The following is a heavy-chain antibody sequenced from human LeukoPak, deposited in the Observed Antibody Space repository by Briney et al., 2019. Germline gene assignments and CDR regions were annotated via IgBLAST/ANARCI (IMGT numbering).Heavy chain of an antibody. CDR3: ARGRYSSSWAGLFDY. Sequence: GGSLRLSCAASGFTFSSYGMHWVRQAPGKGLEWVAFIRYDGSNKYYADSVKGRFTISRDNSKNTLYLQMNSVRVEDTAVYYCARGRYSSSWAGLFDYWGQGTLVTVSS. J-gene: IGHJ4*02. CDR1: GFTFSSYG. V-gene: IGHV3-30*02. CDR2: IRYDGSNK. D-gene: IGHD6-6*01.